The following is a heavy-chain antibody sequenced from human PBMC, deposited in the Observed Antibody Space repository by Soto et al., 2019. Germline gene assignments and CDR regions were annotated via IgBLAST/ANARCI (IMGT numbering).Heavy chain of an antibody. CDR3: ARVPIVGATGWFDP. Sequence: GESLKISCKGSGYNFAVYWIGWVRQMPGKGLEWMGMIYPGDSDTRYSPSFQGQVTISADKSISTAYLQWSSLKASDTAMYYCARVPIVGATGWFDPWGQGTLVTVSS. D-gene: IGHD1-26*01. CDR1: GYNFAVYW. J-gene: IGHJ5*02. CDR2: IYPGDSDT. V-gene: IGHV5-51*01.